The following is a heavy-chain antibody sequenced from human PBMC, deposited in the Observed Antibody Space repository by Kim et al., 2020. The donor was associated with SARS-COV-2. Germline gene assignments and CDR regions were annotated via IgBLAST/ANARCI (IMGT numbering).Heavy chain of an antibody. V-gene: IGHV1-8*01. J-gene: IGHJ4*02. CDR2: MNPNSGNT. CDR3: ARRVGRAAPMGY. CDR1: GYTFTSYD. D-gene: IGHD2-15*01. Sequence: ASVKVSCKASGYTFTSYDINWVRQATGQGLEWMGWMNPNSGNTGYAQKFQGRVTMTRNTSISTAYMELSSLRSEDTAVYYCARRVGRAAPMGYWGQGTLVTVSS.